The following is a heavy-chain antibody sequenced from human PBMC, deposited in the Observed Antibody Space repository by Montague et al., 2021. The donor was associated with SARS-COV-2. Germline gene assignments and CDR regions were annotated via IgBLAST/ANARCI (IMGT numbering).Heavy chain of an antibody. CDR1: GGSISSSSYY. CDR3: AVNSNYYYYYGMDV. CDR2: IYYSGST. J-gene: IGHJ6*02. V-gene: IGHV4-39*07. D-gene: IGHD4-11*01. Sequence: SETLSLTCTVSGGSISSSSYYWGWIRQPPGKGLEWIGSIYYSGSTYYNPSLKSRVTISVDTSKNQFSLKLSPVTAADTAVYYCAVNSNYYYYYGMDVWGQGTTVTVSS.